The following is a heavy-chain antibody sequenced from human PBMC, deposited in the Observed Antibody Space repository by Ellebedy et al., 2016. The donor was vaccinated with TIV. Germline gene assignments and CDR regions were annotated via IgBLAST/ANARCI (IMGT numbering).Heavy chain of an antibody. CDR2: IGGSGDGT. J-gene: IGHJ4*02. CDR1: GFTFSSYA. D-gene: IGHD4-17*01. V-gene: IGHV3-23*01. Sequence: PGGSLRLSCAASGFTFSSYAMSWVRQAPGKGLEWFSAIGGSGDGTYYADSVKGRFTISRDNSKNTLSLQMNSLRAEDTAVYFCAKDRYGDYVVYFDYWGRGTLVTVSS. CDR3: AKDRYGDYVVYFDY.